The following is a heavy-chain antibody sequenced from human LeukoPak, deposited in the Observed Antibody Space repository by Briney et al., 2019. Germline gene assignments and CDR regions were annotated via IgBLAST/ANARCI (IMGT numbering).Heavy chain of an antibody. CDR1: GYTFTAYY. V-gene: IGHV1-2*02. CDR2: INPNSGGK. J-gene: IGHJ4*02. Sequence: GASVKVSCKASGYTFTAYYMHWVRQAPGQGLEGMGWINPNSGGKNYAQKFQGRVTMTRDTSISTAYMELSSLRSDDTAVYYCAREVGSSATPFDYWGQGTLVTVSS. D-gene: IGHD2-2*01. CDR3: AREVGSSATPFDY.